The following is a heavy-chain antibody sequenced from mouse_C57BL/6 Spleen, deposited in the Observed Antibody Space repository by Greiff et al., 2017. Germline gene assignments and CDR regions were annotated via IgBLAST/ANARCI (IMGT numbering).Heavy chain of an antibody. CDR3: AGPYYGSSYRYYYAMDD. D-gene: IGHD1-1*01. V-gene: IGHV1-19*01. CDR1: GYTFTDYY. Sequence: EVQLVESGPVLVKPGASVKMSCKASGYTFTDYYMNWVKQSHGKSLEWIGVINPYNGGTSYNQKFKGKATLTVDKSSSTAYMELNSLTSENSAVYYCAGPYYGSSYRYYYAMDDWGQGTSVTVSS. J-gene: IGHJ4*01. CDR2: INPYNGGT.